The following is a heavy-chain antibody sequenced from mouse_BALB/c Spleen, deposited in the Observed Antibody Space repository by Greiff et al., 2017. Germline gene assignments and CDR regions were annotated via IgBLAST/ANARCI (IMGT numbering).Heavy chain of an antibody. CDR3: ARQRPYYGNPNYAMDY. D-gene: IGHD2-10*01. V-gene: IGHV5-6-2*01. J-gene: IGHJ4*01. Sequence: EVKLMESGGGLVKLGGSLKLSCAASGFTFSSYYMSWVRQTPEKRLELVAAINSNGGSTYYPDTVKGRFTISRDNAKNTLYLQMSSLKSEDTALYYCARQRPYYGNPNYAMDYWGQGTSVTVSS. CDR2: INSNGGST. CDR1: GFTFSSYY.